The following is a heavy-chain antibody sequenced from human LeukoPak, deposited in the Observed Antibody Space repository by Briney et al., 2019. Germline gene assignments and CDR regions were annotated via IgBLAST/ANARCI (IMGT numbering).Heavy chain of an antibody. CDR3: ARGYGDKASNLYYYYGMDV. D-gene: IGHD4-17*01. J-gene: IGHJ6*02. Sequence: GGSLRLSCAASGFTFSSHGMHWVRQAPGKGLEWVAVIWYDGSNKYYADSVKGRFTISRDNSKNTLYLQMNSLRAEDTAVYYCARGYGDKASNLYYYYGMDVWGQGTTVTVSS. V-gene: IGHV3-33*01. CDR2: IWYDGSNK. CDR1: GFTFSSHG.